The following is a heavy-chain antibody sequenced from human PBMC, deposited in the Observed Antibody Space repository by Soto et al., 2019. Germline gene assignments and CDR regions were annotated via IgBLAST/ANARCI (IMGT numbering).Heavy chain of an antibody. Sequence: SATVSSKASGYAFTSSSMRWVRQAHGQGLEWMGWSSAYNSNTNYSQKLQGRVTMTTDTSTSTTYMELRSLRSDDTAVYYCARNGYYYDSSGYQYYFDYWGQGTLVTVSS. CDR2: SSAYNSNT. CDR1: GYAFTSSS. J-gene: IGHJ4*02. CDR3: ARNGYYYDSSGYQYYFDY. D-gene: IGHD3-22*01. V-gene: IGHV1-18*01.